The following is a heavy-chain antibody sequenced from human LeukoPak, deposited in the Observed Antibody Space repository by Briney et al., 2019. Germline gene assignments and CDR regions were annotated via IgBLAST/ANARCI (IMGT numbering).Heavy chain of an antibody. CDR3: GRGYSSSWYRRDYFDY. V-gene: IGHV1-2*02. CDR1: GYTFTGYY. J-gene: IGHJ4*02. D-gene: IGHD6-13*01. CDR2: INPNSGGT. Sequence: HAASVKVSCKASGYTFTGYYMHWVRQAPGQGLEWMGWINPNSGGTNYAQKFQGRVTMTRDTSISTAYMELSRLRSDDTAVYYCGRGYSSSWYRRDYFDYWGQGTLVTVSS.